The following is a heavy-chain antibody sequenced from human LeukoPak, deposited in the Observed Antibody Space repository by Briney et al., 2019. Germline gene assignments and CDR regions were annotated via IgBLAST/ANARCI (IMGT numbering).Heavy chain of an antibody. CDR3: ARDRPMVRGSEAKALDY. V-gene: IGHV1-18*01. CDR2: ISAYNGNT. D-gene: IGHD3-10*01. J-gene: IGHJ4*02. Sequence: ASVKVSCKASGYTFTSYGISWVRQAPGQGLDWMGWISAYNGNTNYAQKLQGRVTMTTDTSTSTAYMELRSLRSDDTAVYYCARDRPMVRGSEAKALDYWGQGTLVTVSS. CDR1: GYTFTSYG.